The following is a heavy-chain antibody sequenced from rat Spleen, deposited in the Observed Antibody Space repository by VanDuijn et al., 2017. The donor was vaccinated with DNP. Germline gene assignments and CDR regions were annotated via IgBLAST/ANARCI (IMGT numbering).Heavy chain of an antibody. Sequence: EVQLVETGGGLVQPGRSLKLSCEVSRITFSDHNMAWVRQAPKKSLEWVATISSDGRDTYYRDSVNGRFTISRDNAKSTLYLQMDSLRSEDTATYYCAGRPPPTRGPFDYWGQGVTVTVSS. D-gene: IGHD1-4*01. V-gene: IGHV5-7*01. CDR1: RITFSDHN. CDR2: ISSDGRDT. CDR3: AGRPPPTRGPFDY. J-gene: IGHJ2*01.